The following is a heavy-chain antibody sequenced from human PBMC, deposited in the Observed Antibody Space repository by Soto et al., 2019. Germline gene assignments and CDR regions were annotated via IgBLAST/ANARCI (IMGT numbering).Heavy chain of an antibody. CDR2: TYYRSQWYY. J-gene: IGHJ4*02. Sequence: PSQTLSLTCAISGDSVSSNSVVWNWIRQSPSRGLEWLGRTYYRSQWYYDYAVSVKSRISINPDTSKNQFSLKLSSVTAADTAVYYCAREGGRYCSGGSCQVDYWGQGTLVTVSS. CDR1: GDSVSSNSVV. D-gene: IGHD2-15*01. V-gene: IGHV6-1*01. CDR3: AREGGRYCSGGSCQVDY.